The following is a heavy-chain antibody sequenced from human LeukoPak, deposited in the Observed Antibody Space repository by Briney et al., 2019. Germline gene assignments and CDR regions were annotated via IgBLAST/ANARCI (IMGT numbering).Heavy chain of an antibody. D-gene: IGHD3-10*01. J-gene: IGHJ4*02. CDR2: ISGSGGST. V-gene: IGHV3-23*01. CDR3: AKDTYYYGSGSYSDY. Sequence: GGSLRLSCAASGFTFSSYAMSWVRQAPGKGLEWVSAISGSGGSTYYADSVKGRFTISRDNSKNTLYLQMNSLRAEDPAVYYCAKDTYYYGSGSYSDYWGQGTLVTVSS. CDR1: GFTFSSYA.